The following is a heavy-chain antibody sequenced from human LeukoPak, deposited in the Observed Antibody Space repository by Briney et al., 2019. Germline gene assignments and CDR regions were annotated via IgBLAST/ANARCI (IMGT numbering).Heavy chain of an antibody. CDR1: GLTFSSYA. CDR3: ARVRRIAAAADAFDI. Sequence: QPGGSLRLSCAASGLTFSSYAMHWVRQAPGKGLEYVSAISSKGGSTYYANSVKGRFTISRDNSKNTLYLQVGSLRAEDMAVYYCARVRRIAAAADAFDIWGQGTMVTVSS. V-gene: IGHV3-64*01. D-gene: IGHD6-13*01. J-gene: IGHJ3*02. CDR2: ISSKGGST.